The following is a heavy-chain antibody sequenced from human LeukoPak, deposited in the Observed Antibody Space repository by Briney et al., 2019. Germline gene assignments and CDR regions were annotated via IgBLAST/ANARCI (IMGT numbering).Heavy chain of an antibody. Sequence: GGSLRLSCAASGFTFSSHAIHWVRQAPGKGLEWVAVIWFDGSNKYYVDSVKGRFTISRDNSKNTVYLQMDSLRAEDTAVYYCAKDIHDSSGYPRYYYYYYGMDVWGQGTTVTVSS. J-gene: IGHJ6*02. CDR3: AKDIHDSSGYPRYYYYYYGMDV. CDR1: GFTFSSHA. CDR2: IWFDGSNK. D-gene: IGHD3-22*01. V-gene: IGHV3-33*06.